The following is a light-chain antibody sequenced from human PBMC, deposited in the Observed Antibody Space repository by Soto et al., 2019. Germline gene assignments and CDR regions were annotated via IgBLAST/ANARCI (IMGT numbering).Light chain of an antibody. CDR3: QVWDSTSDHVL. CDR1: DIGTKS. CDR2: YDG. Sequence: SYELTQPPSVSVAQGKTARITCGGNDIGTKSVHWYLQKPGEAPVLVIYYDGDRPSGVPERFSGSNSENTATLTISRVVAGDDVDYYCQVWDSTSDHVLFGGGTKLTVL. J-gene: IGLJ2*01. V-gene: IGLV3-21*04.